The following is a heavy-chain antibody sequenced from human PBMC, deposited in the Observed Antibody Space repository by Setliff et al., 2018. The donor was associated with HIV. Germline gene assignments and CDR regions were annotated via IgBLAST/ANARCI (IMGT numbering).Heavy chain of an antibody. CDR1: GYTFSSYE. CDR3: ARGGSYWGDAFDI. J-gene: IGHJ3*02. D-gene: IGHD1-26*01. V-gene: IGHV1-18*01. CDR2: ISTSNGYT. Sequence: ASVKVCKASGYTFSSYEISWVRQAPGQGLEWMGRISTSNGYTNYAQKLQGRVTVTTDTSTSTAYMELRGLRSDDTAVYYCARGGSYWGDAFDIWGQGTMVTVSS.